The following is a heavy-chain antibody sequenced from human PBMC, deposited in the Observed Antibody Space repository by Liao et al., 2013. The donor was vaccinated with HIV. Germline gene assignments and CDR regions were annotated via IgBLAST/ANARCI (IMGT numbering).Heavy chain of an antibody. CDR2: INHSGST. J-gene: IGHJ4*02. V-gene: IGHV4-34*01. Sequence: QVQLQQWGAGLLKPSETLSLTCAVYGGSFSGYYWSWIRQPPGKGLEWIGEINHSGSTNYNPSLKSRVTISVDTSKRQFSLKLNSVAAADTAVYYCARGALDRQRTYDYWGQGILVTVSS. CDR3: ARGALDRQRTYDY. D-gene: IGHD1-1*01. CDR1: GGSFSGYY.